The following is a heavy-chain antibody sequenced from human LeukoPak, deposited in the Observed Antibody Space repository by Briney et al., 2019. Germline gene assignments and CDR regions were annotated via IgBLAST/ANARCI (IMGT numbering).Heavy chain of an antibody. CDR3: ARHAESGYDRFDH. J-gene: IGHJ4*02. CDR1: GGSISSYY. D-gene: IGHD5-12*01. Sequence: KSSETLSLTCSVSGGSISSYYWSWIRQPPGKGLEWIGYIYDSGSTNYKSPLKSRVTMSGDTSKNQFSLKLSSVTAADTAVYYCARHAESGYDRFDHWGQGTLVTVSS. CDR2: IYDSGST. V-gene: IGHV4-59*08.